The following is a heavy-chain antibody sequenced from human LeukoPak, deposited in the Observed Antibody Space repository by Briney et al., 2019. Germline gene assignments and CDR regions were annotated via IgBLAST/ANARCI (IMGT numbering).Heavy chain of an antibody. Sequence: GRSLRLSCAASGFTFDDYAMHWVRQAPGKGLEWVSGISWNSGSIGYADSVKGRFTISRDNAKNSLYLQMNSLRAEDTALYYCAKDIYYDSSGQMDYWGQGTLVTVSS. CDR3: AKDIYYDSSGQMDY. J-gene: IGHJ4*02. CDR1: GFTFDDYA. CDR2: ISWNSGSI. D-gene: IGHD3-22*01. V-gene: IGHV3-9*01.